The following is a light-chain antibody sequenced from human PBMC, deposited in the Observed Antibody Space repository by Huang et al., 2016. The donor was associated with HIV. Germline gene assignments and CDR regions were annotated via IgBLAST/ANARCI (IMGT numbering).Light chain of an antibody. J-gene: IGKJ4*01. CDR3: QQVKTYPLT. CDR2: AAS. Sequence: GDRVTITCRASQDISSYLAWYQLKPGKAPKLLIYAASSLQSGVPLRFSGSGSGTDFILTISSLQPEDSATYYCQQVKTYPLTFGGGTKVEF. CDR1: QDISSY. V-gene: IGKV1-9*01.